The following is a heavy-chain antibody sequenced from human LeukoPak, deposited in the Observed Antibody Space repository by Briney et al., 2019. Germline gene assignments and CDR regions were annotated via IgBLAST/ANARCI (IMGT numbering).Heavy chain of an antibody. CDR3: ARHTYYYDSSGYYQTFDY. J-gene: IGHJ4*02. D-gene: IGHD3-22*01. Sequence: SETLSLTCSVSGASITTGSYYWTWIRQYPGKGLEWIGHIYYSGKTYYNPALESRVIISIDMSQNQFSLNLTSVTAADTAVYYCARHTYYYDSSGYYQTFDYWGQGTLVTVSS. CDR1: GASITTGSYY. V-gene: IGHV4-31*03. CDR2: IYYSGKT.